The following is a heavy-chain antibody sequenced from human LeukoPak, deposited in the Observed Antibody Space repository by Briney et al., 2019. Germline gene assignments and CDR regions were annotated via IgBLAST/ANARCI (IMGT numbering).Heavy chain of an antibody. V-gene: IGHV4-59*01. CDR2: IYYSGTT. CDR3: ARGVYIAAAQYAY. D-gene: IGHD6-13*01. J-gene: IGHJ4*02. CDR1: GGSISSYY. Sequence: SETLSLTCTNSGGSISSYYWGWIRQPPGKGLEWIGYIYYSGTTNYNPSLKSRVTISVDTSKNQFSLKLSSVTAADTAVYYCARGVYIAAAQYAYWGQGTLVTVSS.